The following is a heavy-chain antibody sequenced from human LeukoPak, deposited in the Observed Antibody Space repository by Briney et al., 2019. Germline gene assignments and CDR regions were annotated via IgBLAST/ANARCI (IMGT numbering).Heavy chain of an antibody. V-gene: IGHV3-48*01. CDR3: ARASASPTNSNSYYFETTKKNAFDT. Sequence: GGSLRLSCAASGFTFSSYSMNWVRQAPGKGLEWVSYISSSSSTIYYADSVKGRFTISRDNAKNSLYLQMNSLRAEDTAVYYCARASASPTNSNSYYFETTKKNAFDTWGQGTMVTVSS. CDR1: GFTFSSYS. D-gene: IGHD3-22*01. CDR2: ISSSSSTI. J-gene: IGHJ3*02.